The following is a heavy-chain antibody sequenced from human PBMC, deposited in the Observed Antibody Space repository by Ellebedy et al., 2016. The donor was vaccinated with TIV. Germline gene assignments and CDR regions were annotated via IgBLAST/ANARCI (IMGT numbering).Heavy chain of an antibody. CDR3: AKDRTPGDGYWVFDN. J-gene: IGHJ4*02. CDR1: GFTFSSYA. V-gene: IGHV3-23*01. D-gene: IGHD5-18*01. CDR2: FGVSGDST. Sequence: PGGSLRLSCAAPGFTFSSYAMSWVRQAPGKGLEWVSGFGVSGDSTYYVDSVKGRFTISRDNSKSTLDLQMSSLRAEDTAVYYCAKDRTPGDGYWVFDNWGQGTLVSVSS.